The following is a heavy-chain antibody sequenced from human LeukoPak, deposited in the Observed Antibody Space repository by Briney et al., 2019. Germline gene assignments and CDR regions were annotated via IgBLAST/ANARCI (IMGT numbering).Heavy chain of an antibody. J-gene: IGHJ4*02. Sequence: ASAKVSCKASGYTFTGYYIHWVRQAPGQGLEWMGWINPNSGGTNYAQKFQGGVTMTRDTSVSTVYMELSRLRSDDTAVYYCARDKSDLVGATTLDYWGQGTLVSVSS. D-gene: IGHD1-26*01. CDR2: INPNSGGT. CDR1: GYTFTGYY. CDR3: ARDKSDLVGATTLDY. V-gene: IGHV1-2*02.